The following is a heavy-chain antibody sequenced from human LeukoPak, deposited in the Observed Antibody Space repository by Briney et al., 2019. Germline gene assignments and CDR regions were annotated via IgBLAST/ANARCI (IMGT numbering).Heavy chain of an antibody. J-gene: IGHJ5*02. D-gene: IGHD6-13*01. Sequence: PGGSLRLSCAASGFTFSSYAMHWVRQAPGKGLEWVEVISYDGSNKYYADSVKGRFTISRDNSKNTLYLQMNSLRAEDTAVYYCARDFGIAEDPWGQGTLVTVSS. CDR2: ISYDGSNK. CDR1: GFTFSSYA. V-gene: IGHV3-30-3*01. CDR3: ARDFGIAEDP.